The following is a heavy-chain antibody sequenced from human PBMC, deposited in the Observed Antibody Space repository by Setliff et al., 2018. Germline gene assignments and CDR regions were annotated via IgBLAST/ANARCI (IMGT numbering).Heavy chain of an antibody. V-gene: IGHV3-74*01. CDR1: GFTFSSYW. J-gene: IGHJ4*02. CDR3: AKDTHYYASSGYYCFDY. Sequence: LRLSCAASGFTFSSYWMYWVRQAPGKGLVWVSRINRDGSYTVYADSVKGRFTISRDNSRNTLFLQMNSLRTEDTAVYYCAKDTHYYASSGYYCFDYWGQGTLVTVSS. D-gene: IGHD3-22*01. CDR2: INRDGSYT.